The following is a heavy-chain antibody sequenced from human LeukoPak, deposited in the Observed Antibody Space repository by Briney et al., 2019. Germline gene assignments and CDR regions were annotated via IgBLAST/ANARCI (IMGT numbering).Heavy chain of an antibody. Sequence: SETLSLTCTVSGGSINGYYWSWIRQPPGKELEGIGYIYYSRSTNYNPSLKSRVTISVYTSKNQFSLKLSSVTAADTAVYYCARADDGSGYYIDYWGQGTLVAVSS. CDR3: ARADDGSGYYIDY. CDR1: GGSINGYY. D-gene: IGHD3-22*01. CDR2: IYYSRST. V-gene: IGHV4-59*01. J-gene: IGHJ4*02.